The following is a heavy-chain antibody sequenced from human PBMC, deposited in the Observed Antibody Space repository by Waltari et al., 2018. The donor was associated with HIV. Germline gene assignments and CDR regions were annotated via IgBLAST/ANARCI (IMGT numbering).Heavy chain of an antibody. V-gene: IGHV3-11*01. CDR1: GFTFSDNY. J-gene: IGHJ4*02. CDR2: ISSSGGAV. D-gene: IGHD3-10*01. CDR3: AGRGVTCSATSCYDS. Sequence: QVQLVESGGGLVKPGGSLRLSCAASGFTFSDNYMSWIRQAPGKGLEWVSYISSSGGAVFYADSVKGRFTIARDNAKKTLYLQMSSLRAEDTAIYYCAGRGVTCSATSCYDSWGQGT.